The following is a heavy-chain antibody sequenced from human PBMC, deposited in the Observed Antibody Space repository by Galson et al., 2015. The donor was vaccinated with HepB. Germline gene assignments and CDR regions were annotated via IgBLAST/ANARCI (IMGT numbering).Heavy chain of an antibody. D-gene: IGHD6-13*01. Sequence: CAISGDSVSSNSAAWNWIRQSPSRGLEWLGGTYYRSKWYNDYAVSVKSRITINPDTSKNQFPLQLNSVTPEDTAVYYCARVALIAAAGTVWFDPWGQGTLVTVSS. CDR3: ARVALIAAAGTVWFDP. V-gene: IGHV6-1*01. J-gene: IGHJ5*02. CDR1: GDSVSSNSAA. CDR2: TYYRSKWYN.